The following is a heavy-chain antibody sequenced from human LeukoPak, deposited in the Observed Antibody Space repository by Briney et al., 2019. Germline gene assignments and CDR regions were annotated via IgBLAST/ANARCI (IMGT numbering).Heavy chain of an antibody. J-gene: IGHJ4*02. CDR2: INPSGGST. D-gene: IGHD6-19*01. CDR1: GYTSTSYY. Sequence: ASVKVSCKASGYTSTSYYMHWVRQAPGQGLEWMGIINPSGGSTSYAQKFQGRVTMTRDMSTSTVYMELSSLRSEDTAVYYCARDRLGRGYSSGWYPAGYWGQGTLVTVSS. CDR3: ARDRLGRGYSSGWYPAGY. V-gene: IGHV1-46*01.